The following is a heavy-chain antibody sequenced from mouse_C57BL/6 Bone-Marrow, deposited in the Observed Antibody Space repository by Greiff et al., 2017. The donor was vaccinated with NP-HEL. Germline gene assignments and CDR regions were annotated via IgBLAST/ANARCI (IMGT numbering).Heavy chain of an antibody. CDR3: ARRGITSYAMDY. J-gene: IGHJ4*01. V-gene: IGHV5-15*04. D-gene: IGHD1-1*01. CDR1: GFTFSDYG. Sequence: DVKLVESGGGLVQPGGSLKLSCAASGFTFSDYGMAWVRQAPRKGPEWVAFISNLAYSIYYADTVTGRFTISRENAKNTLYLEMSSLRSEDTAMYYCARRGITSYAMDYWGQGTSVTVSS. CDR2: ISNLAYSI.